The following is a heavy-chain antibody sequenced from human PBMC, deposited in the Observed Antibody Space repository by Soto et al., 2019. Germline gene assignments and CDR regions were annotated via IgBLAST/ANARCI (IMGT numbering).Heavy chain of an antibody. V-gene: IGHV3-30-3*01. CDR3: ARDRQQWLEPAGGALPF. CDR1: GFNFRSNA. D-gene: IGHD6-19*01. Sequence: QVHLVESGGGVVQPGRSLRLSCAASGFNFRSNAMHWVRQAPGKGLEWVAIISDDGNIKYYADSVKGRFSISRDNSKKTLYLQMTSLRADDTAVYYCARDRQQWLEPAGGALPFWGQGTMVIVSS. J-gene: IGHJ3*01. CDR2: ISDDGNIK.